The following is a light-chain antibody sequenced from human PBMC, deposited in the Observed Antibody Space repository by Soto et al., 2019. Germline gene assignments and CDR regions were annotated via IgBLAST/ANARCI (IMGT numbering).Light chain of an antibody. Sequence: QAVVTQEPSLTVSPGGTVTLTFASNTGAVTSGNSPSWFQQKPGQPPRTLIYTTNSRHSWTPARFSGSLLGGKATLTLSGVQPEDEADYYCLLYYGGAHLVFGGGTPLTVL. J-gene: IGLJ2*01. V-gene: IGLV7-43*01. CDR2: TTN. CDR1: TGAVTSGNS. CDR3: LLYYGGAHLV.